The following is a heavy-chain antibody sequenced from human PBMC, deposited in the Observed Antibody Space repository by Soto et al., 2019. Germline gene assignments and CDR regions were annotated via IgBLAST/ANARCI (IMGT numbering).Heavy chain of an antibody. CDR1: GYTFTSYG. V-gene: IGHV1-18*01. Sequence: QVQLVQSGAEVKKPGASVKVSCKDSGYTFTSYGISWVRQAPGQGLEWMGWISAYNGNTNYAQKLQGRVTMTTDTSTSTAYMELRSLISDDTAVYYCASSHHNDYWQGSGMDVWGQGTTVTVSS. CDR2: ISAYNGNT. CDR3: ASSHHNDYWQGSGMDV. J-gene: IGHJ6*02. D-gene: IGHD4-17*01.